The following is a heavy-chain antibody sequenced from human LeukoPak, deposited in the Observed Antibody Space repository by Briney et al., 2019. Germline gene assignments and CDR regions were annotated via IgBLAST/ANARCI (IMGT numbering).Heavy chain of an antibody. CDR1: GFTFSSYA. CDR2: ISSSGSTI. D-gene: IGHD4-17*01. J-gene: IGHJ3*02. V-gene: IGHV3-48*04. Sequence: GGSLRLSCAASGFTFSSYAMHWVRQAPGKGLEWVSYISSSGSTIYYADSVKGRFTISRDNAKNSLYLQMNSLRAEDTAVYYCARDGSYGDYLSWRAFDIWGQGTMVTVSS. CDR3: ARDGSYGDYLSWRAFDI.